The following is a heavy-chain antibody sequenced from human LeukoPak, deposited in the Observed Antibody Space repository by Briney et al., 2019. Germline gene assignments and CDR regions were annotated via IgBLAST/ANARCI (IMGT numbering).Heavy chain of an antibody. CDR2: ISWNSGSI. J-gene: IGHJ4*02. CDR1: GFTFDDYA. D-gene: IGHD2-15*01. V-gene: IGHV3-9*01. CDR3: SYDTSGPEDY. Sequence: LPGRSLRLSCAASGFTFDDYAMHWVRQAPGKGLEWVSGISWNSGSIGYADSVKGRFTISRDNAKNTLYLQMNSLRAEDTAVYYCSYDTSGPEDYWGQGTLVTVSS.